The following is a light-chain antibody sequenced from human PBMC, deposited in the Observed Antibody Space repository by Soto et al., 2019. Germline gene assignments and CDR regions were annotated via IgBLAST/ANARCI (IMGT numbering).Light chain of an antibody. CDR2: EVT. CDR3: CSYTSSTTPL. V-gene: IGLV2-8*01. CDR1: SSDVGDYNF. Sequence: QSALTQPPSASGSPGQSVAISCTGTSSDVGDYNFVSWYQQHPGKAPKLMIYEVTKRPSGVPDRFSGSKSGNTASLTVSGLQAEDEADYYCCSYTSSTTPLFGGGTKLTVL. J-gene: IGLJ2*01.